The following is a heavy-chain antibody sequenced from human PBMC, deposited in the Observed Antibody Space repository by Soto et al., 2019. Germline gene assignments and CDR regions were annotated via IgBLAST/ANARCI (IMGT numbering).Heavy chain of an antibody. Sequence: PSVKVSCKASGGTFSSYAISWVRQAPGQGLEWMGGIIPIFGTANYAQKFQGRVTITADESTSTAYMELSSLRSEDTAVYYCARGSFIEMATITYWFDPWGQGTLVTVSS. CDR2: IIPIFGTA. V-gene: IGHV1-69*13. CDR1: GGTFSSYA. D-gene: IGHD5-12*01. J-gene: IGHJ5*02. CDR3: ARGSFIEMATITYWFDP.